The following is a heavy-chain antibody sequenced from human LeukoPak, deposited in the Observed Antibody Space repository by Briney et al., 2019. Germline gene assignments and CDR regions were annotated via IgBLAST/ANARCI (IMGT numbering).Heavy chain of an antibody. J-gene: IGHJ4*02. CDR2: ILYDGSNK. CDR1: GFTFSSYG. D-gene: IGHD6-13*01. CDR3: ARDRSSSWSLDY. Sequence: PGRSLRLSCAASGFTFSSYGMHWVRQAPGKGLEWVAVILYDGSNKYYADSVKGRFTISRDNSKNTLYLQMDSLRAEDTALYYCARDRSSSWSLDYWGQGTLVTVSS. V-gene: IGHV3-30*03.